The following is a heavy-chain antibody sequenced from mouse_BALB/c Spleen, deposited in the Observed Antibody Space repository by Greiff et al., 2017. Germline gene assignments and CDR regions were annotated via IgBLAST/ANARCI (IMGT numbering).Heavy chain of an antibody. CDR3: ARFRYDRGGDY. Sequence: VQLQQPGAELVKPGASVKLSCKASGYTFTSYWMHWVKQRPGQGLEWIGEINPSNGRTNYNEKFKSKATLTVDKSSSTAYMQLSSLTSEDSAVYYCARFRYDRGGDYWGQGTSVTVSS. CDR2: INPSNGRT. J-gene: IGHJ4*01. CDR1: GYTFTSYW. V-gene: IGHV1S81*02. D-gene: IGHD2-14*01.